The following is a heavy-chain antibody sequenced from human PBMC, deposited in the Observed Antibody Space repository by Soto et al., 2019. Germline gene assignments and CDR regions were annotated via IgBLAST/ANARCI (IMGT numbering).Heavy chain of an antibody. Sequence: GGSLRLSCAASGFTFSSYGMHWVRQAPGKGLEWVAVIWYDGSNKYYADSVKGRFTISRDNSKNTLYLQMNSLRAEDTAVYYCAVSIAAAAGFDYWGQGTLVTVSS. D-gene: IGHD6-13*01. CDR3: AVSIAAAAGFDY. CDR1: GFTFSSYG. V-gene: IGHV3-33*01. CDR2: IWYDGSNK. J-gene: IGHJ4*02.